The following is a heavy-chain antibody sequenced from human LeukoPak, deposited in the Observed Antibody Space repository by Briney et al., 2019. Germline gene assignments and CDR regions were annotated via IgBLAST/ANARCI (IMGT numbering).Heavy chain of an antibody. Sequence: ASVKVSCKASGYTFTGYYMHWVRQAPGQGLEWMGWINPSSGGTNYAQKFQGRVTMTRDTSISTAYMELSRLRSDDTAVYYCARGPTITIFGGGGNWFDPWGQGTLVTVSS. V-gene: IGHV1-2*02. CDR3: ARGPTITIFGGGGNWFDP. J-gene: IGHJ5*02. CDR2: INPSSGGT. CDR1: GYTFTGYY. D-gene: IGHD3-3*01.